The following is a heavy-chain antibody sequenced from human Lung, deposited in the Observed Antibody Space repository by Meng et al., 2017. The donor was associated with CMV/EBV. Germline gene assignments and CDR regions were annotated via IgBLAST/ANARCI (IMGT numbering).Heavy chain of an antibody. CDR1: GFTFSSYA. CDR3: AKGVGYPDLNTPFDV. CDR2: ISGSGGST. D-gene: IGHD5-12*01. J-gene: IGHJ3*01. V-gene: IGHV3-23*01. Sequence: GESLKISCAASGFTFSSYAMSWVRQAPGKGLEWVSAISGSGGSTYYADSVKGRFTISRDNSKNTLYLQMNSLRADDTAVYYCAKGVGYPDLNTPFDVWGQGTVVTVSS.